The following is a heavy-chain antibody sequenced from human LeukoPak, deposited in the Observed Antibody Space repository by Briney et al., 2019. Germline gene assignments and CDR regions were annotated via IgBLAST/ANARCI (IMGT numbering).Heavy chain of an antibody. V-gene: IGHV4-61*08. CDR2: IYYSGST. CDR3: ARLVSHAFDI. CDR1: GGSISSGDYY. J-gene: IGHJ3*02. D-gene: IGHD5/OR15-5a*01. Sequence: SEALSLTCTVSGGSISSGDYYWSWIRQPPGKGLEWIGYIYYSGSTNYNPSLKSRVTISVDTSKNQFSLKLSSVTAADTAVYYCARLVSHAFDIWGQGTMVTVSS.